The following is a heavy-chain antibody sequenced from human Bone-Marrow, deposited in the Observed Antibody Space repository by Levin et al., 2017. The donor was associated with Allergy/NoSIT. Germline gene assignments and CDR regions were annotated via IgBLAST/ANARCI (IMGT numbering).Heavy chain of an antibody. CDR2: VYYDGSP. Sequence: SETLSLTCSVSGGSINSDVYYWSWIRQAPGTGLEWVGYVYYDGSPSYNPSLKSRVIISIDTSKNQFSLRLNSLSAADTAVYYCARYSNYEVFDSWGQGILVTVSS. J-gene: IGHJ4*02. D-gene: IGHD4-11*01. CDR1: GGSINSDVYY. V-gene: IGHV4-30-4*01. CDR3: ARYSNYEVFDS.